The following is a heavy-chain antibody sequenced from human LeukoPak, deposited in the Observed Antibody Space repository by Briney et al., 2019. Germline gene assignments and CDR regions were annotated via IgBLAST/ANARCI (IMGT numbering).Heavy chain of an antibody. D-gene: IGHD3-10*01. V-gene: IGHV1-46*01. J-gene: IGHJ6*03. CDR2: SNPSSGST. CDR3: ARARGSGSYYGHDYYYYHYMDV. Sequence: ASVKVSCKASGDTFTTDYNHWVRQGPGQGPEWMGVSNPSSGSTTNAQKFQGRVTMTRDTSTSTVYMELSSLRSEDTAIYYCARARGSGSYYGHDYYYYHYMDVWGKGTTVTVSS. CDR1: GDTFTTDY.